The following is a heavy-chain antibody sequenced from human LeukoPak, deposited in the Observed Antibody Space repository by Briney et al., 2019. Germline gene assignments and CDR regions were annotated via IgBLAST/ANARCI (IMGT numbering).Heavy chain of an antibody. CDR2: ISGLGGPT. CDR3: AKDWQLAD. D-gene: IGHD6-6*01. J-gene: IGHJ4*02. CDR1: GFTFSHYA. Sequence: GGSLRLSCAASGFTFSHYAMTWVRQAPGEGLEWVSAISGLGGPTDYANSVKGRFTISRDNSRNTLYLQMNNLRVEDTAVYYCAKDWQLADWGQGTLVTVSS. V-gene: IGHV3-23*01.